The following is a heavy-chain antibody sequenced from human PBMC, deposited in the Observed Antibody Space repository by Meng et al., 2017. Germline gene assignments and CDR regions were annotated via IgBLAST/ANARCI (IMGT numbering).Heavy chain of an antibody. V-gene: IGHV4-38-2*01. J-gene: IGHJ1*01. CDR1: GYSISSGYY. Sequence: SDTLSLTCAVSGYSISSGYYWGWIRQPPGKGLEWIGSIYHSGSTYYNPSLKSRVTISVDTSKNQFSLKLSSVTAADTAVYYCAAGYSSSWRAEYFQHWGQGTLVTVSS. D-gene: IGHD6-13*01. CDR2: IYHSGST. CDR3: AAGYSSSWRAEYFQH.